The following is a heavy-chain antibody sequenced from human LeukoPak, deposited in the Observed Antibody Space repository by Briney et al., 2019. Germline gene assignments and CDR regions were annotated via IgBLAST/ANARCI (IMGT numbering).Heavy chain of an antibody. V-gene: IGHV3-9*01. CDR1: GFTFDEYA. J-gene: IGHJ4*02. Sequence: GRSLRLSCAASGFTFDEYAIHWVRQAPGKGLEWVSGISWNSGSIGYADSVKGRFTISRDNAKKSLYLQMNSLRAEDTAVYYCARAMGYSSGWYEFDYWGQGTLVTVSS. CDR3: ARAMGYSSGWYEFDY. D-gene: IGHD6-19*01. CDR2: ISWNSGSI.